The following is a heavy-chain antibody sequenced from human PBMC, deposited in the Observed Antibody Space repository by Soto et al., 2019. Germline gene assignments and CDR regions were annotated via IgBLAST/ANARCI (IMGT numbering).Heavy chain of an antibody. CDR3: ARERRDGYKRAFDI. Sequence: SETLSLTCTVSGGSISSYYWSWIRQPPGKGLEWIGYIYYSGSTNYNPSLKSRVTISVDTSKNQFSLKLSSVTAADTAVYYCARERRDGYKRAFDIWGQGTMVTVSS. J-gene: IGHJ3*02. CDR2: IYYSGST. CDR1: GGSISSYY. V-gene: IGHV4-59*01. D-gene: IGHD5-12*01.